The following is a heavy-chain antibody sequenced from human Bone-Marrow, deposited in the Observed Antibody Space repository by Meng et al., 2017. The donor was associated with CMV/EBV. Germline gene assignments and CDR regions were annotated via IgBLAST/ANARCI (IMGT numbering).Heavy chain of an antibody. CDR2: ISSSSCYI. CDR1: GFTFSSYA. V-gene: IGHV3-21*01. D-gene: IGHD3-16*01. J-gene: IGHJ4*02. CDR3: ERVGVSGFRVLRDYYFDY. Sequence: GESLKISCAASGFTFSSYAMHWVRQAPGKGLEWVSSISSSSCYIYYADSVKGRFTISRDNAKNPLYLQMNSLRAEDTAVNYCERVGVSGFRVLRDYYFDYWGQGTLVTVSS.